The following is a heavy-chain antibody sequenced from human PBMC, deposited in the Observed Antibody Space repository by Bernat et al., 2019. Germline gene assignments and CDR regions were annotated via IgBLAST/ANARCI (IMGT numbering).Heavy chain of an antibody. V-gene: IGHV2-70*01. Sequence: QVTLRESGPALVKPTQTLTLTCTFSGFSLSTSGMCVSWIRQPPVKALEWLALIDWDDDKYYSTSLKTRLTISKDTSKNQVVLTMTNMDPVDTATYYCARITMVRGDFYGMDVWGQGTTVTVSS. CDR2: IDWDDDK. J-gene: IGHJ6*02. CDR3: ARITMVRGDFYGMDV. CDR1: GFSLSTSGMC. D-gene: IGHD3-10*01.